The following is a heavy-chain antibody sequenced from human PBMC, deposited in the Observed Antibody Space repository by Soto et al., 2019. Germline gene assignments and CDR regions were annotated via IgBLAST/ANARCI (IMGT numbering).Heavy chain of an antibody. V-gene: IGHV4-31*03. CDR1: GGSISSGGYY. Sequence: QVQLQESGPGLVKPSQTLSLTCTVSGGSISSGGYYWSWIRQHPGKGLEWIGYIYYSGSTYYNPSLKSRVTISEDTSKNQFSLKLGSVTAADTAVYYCTGGGIASVKADYWGQGTLVTVSS. D-gene: IGHD6-13*01. CDR2: IYYSGST. J-gene: IGHJ4*02. CDR3: TGGGIASVKADY.